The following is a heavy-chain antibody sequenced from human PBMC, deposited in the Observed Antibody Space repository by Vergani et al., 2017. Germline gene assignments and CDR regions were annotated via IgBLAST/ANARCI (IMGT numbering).Heavy chain of an antibody. J-gene: IGHJ3*02. CDR2: IRSKAYGGTT. V-gene: IGHV3-49*03. CDR1: GFTFGDYA. CDR3: TRVYLTMIVVADAFDI. Sequence: EVQLVESGGGLVQPGRSLRLSCTASGFTFGDYAMSWFRQAPGKGLEWVGFIRSKAYGGTTEYAASVKGRFTISRDDSKSIAYLQMNSLKTEDTAVYYCTRVYLTMIVVADAFDIWGQGTMVTVSS. D-gene: IGHD3-22*01.